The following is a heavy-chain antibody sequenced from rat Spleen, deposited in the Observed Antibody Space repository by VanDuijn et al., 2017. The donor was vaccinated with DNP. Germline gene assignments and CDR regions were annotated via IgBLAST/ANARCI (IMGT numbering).Heavy chain of an antibody. J-gene: IGHJ2*01. Sequence: EVQLQESGPGLVEPSQSLSLTCSVTGYSITSCCRWTWIRKFPGHKLEWMGYINSAGSTNYNPSLKGRISITSDTSKNQFFLQVKSVTTEDTATYYCATHDWDYWGQGVMVTVSS. V-gene: IGHV3-3*01. CDR3: ATHDWDY. CDR2: INSAGST. D-gene: IGHD1-7*01. CDR1: GYSITSCCR.